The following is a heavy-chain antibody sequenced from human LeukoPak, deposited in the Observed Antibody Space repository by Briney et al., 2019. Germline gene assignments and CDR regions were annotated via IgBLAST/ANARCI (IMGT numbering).Heavy chain of an antibody. V-gene: IGHV1-8*01. CDR3: ARALVKFGVVIPYYYGMDV. D-gene: IGHD3-3*01. CDR1: GYTFTSYD. Sequence: GASVKVSCTASGYTFTSYDINWVRQATGQGLEWMGWMNPNSGNTGYAQKFQGRVTMTRNTSISTAYMELSSLRSEDTAVYYCARALVKFGVVIPYYYGMDVWGQGTTVTVSS. J-gene: IGHJ6*02. CDR2: MNPNSGNT.